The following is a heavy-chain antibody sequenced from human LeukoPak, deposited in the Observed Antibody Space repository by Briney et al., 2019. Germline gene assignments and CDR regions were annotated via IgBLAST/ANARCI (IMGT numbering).Heavy chain of an antibody. CDR3: TRGGTYYDDSRDYGHWFDP. CDR2: IYPDDSDT. D-gene: IGHD3-22*01. Sequence: PGESLKISCKGSGYRFTSYWIGWVRQMPGKGLEWMGIIYPDDSDTGYSPSFQGQVTISADKSTGTAYLHWSSLKASDTAIYYCTRGGTYYDDSRDYGHWFDPWGQGTLVTVSS. J-gene: IGHJ5*02. CDR1: GYRFTSYW. V-gene: IGHV5-51*01.